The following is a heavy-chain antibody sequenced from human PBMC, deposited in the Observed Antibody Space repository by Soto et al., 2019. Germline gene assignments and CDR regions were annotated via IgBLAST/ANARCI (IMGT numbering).Heavy chain of an antibody. J-gene: IGHJ4*02. Sequence: SETLSLTCTVSGASISTYYWSWIRQPPGKGLEWIGSIYYSGSTDYNPSLKSRVTISIDTSKNQFSLKLSSVTAADTAVYYCARDRGGGIEPFYDWGQGALVTVAS. CDR3: ARDRGGGIEPFYD. CDR2: IYYSGST. V-gene: IGHV4-59*01. CDR1: GASISTYY. D-gene: IGHD6-13*01.